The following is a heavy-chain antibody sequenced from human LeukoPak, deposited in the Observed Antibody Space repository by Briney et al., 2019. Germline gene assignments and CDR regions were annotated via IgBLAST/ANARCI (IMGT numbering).Heavy chain of an antibody. Sequence: ASVKVSCTASGYTFINFGIYWVRQAPGQGLEWMGWISAYNGNTKYAQQFQGRVTMTTDTSTSTAYMELRGLRSGDTAVYYCARARYGDPPGDYWGQGTLVTVSS. V-gene: IGHV1-18*01. D-gene: IGHD4-17*01. CDR2: ISAYNGNT. CDR3: ARARYGDPPGDY. J-gene: IGHJ4*02. CDR1: GYTFINFG.